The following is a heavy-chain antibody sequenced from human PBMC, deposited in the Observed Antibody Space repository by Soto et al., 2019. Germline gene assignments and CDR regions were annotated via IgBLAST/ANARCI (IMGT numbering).Heavy chain of an antibody. CDR3: ARDLGAGYCSSTSCLNYYYGMDV. V-gene: IGHV1-18*04. CDR2: ISAYNGNT. Sequence: ASVKVSCKASGHTFTSYGIRWVRQAPAQGLEWMGWISAYNGNTNYAQKLQGRVTMTTDTSTNTAYMELRSLRSDDTAVYYCARDLGAGYCSSTSCLNYYYGMDVWGQGTTVTVSS. J-gene: IGHJ6*02. D-gene: IGHD2-2*01. CDR1: GHTFTSYG.